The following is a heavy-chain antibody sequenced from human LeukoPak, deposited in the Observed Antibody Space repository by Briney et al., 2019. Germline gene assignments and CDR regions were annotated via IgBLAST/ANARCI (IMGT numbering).Heavy chain of an antibody. J-gene: IGHJ4*02. Sequence: PSETLSLTCAVYGGSFSGYYWSWIRQPPGKGLEWIGEINHSGSTNYNPSLKSRVTISVDTSKNQFSLKLSSVTAADTAAYYCARETDDSSGYYCDYWGQGTLVTVSS. CDR1: GGSFSGYY. CDR2: INHSGST. V-gene: IGHV4-34*01. CDR3: ARETDDSSGYYCDY. D-gene: IGHD3-22*01.